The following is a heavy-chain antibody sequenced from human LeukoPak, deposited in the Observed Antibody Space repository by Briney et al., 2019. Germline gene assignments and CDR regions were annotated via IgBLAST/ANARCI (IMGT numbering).Heavy chain of an antibody. J-gene: IGHJ4*02. CDR2: IYYSGST. CDR3: ATVAYFGSTDY. V-gene: IGHV4-61*05. CDR1: GGSISSSSYY. Sequence: SETLSLTCTVSGGSISSSSYYWGWIRQPPGKGLEWIGYIYYSGSTNYNPSLKSRVTISVDTSKNQFSLKLSSVTAADTAVYYCATVAYFGSTDYWGQGTLVTVSS. D-gene: IGHD3-10*01.